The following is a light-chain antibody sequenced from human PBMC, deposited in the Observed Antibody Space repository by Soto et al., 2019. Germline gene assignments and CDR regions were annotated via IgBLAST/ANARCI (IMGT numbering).Light chain of an antibody. Sequence: QPVLTQPASVSGSPGQSITISCTGTSSDIGNYNLVSWYQQHPGKAPKVMIYEDSNRPSGVSNRFSGSKSGNTASLTISGLQAEDEADYYCCSDGGRNTWLLGGGTKLTVL. CDR1: SSDIGNYNL. J-gene: IGLJ2*01. CDR3: CSDGGRNTWL. V-gene: IGLV2-23*01. CDR2: EDS.